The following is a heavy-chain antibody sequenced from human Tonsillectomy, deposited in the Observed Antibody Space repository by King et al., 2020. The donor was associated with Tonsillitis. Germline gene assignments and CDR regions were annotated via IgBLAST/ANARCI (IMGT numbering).Heavy chain of an antibody. CDR3: ARGHVPIFFLHDFWIGTGAYFDY. D-gene: IGHD3-3*01. J-gene: IGHJ4*02. Sequence: QLQESGPGLVKPSETLSLTCTVSGGSISSYYWSWIRQPPGKGLEWIGYIYYSGSTNYNPSLKSRVTISVDTSKNQFSLKLRSVTAADTAVYYCARGHVPIFFLHDFWIGTGAYFDYWGQGTLVTVSS. CDR2: IYYSGST. CDR1: GGSISSYY. V-gene: IGHV4-59*01.